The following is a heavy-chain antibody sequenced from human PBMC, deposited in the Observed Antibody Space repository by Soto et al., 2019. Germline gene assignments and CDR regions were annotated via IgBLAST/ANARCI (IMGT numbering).Heavy chain of an antibody. D-gene: IGHD3-10*01. V-gene: IGHV3-64D*08. CDR3: VKDNYYGSGSYHIGDFDY. Sequence: GGSLRLSCSASGFTFSSYAMHWVRQAPGKGLEYVSAISSNGGSTYYADSVKGRFTISRDNSKNTLYLQMSSLRAEDTAVYYCVKDNYYGSGSYHIGDFDYWGQGTLVTVSS. CDR1: GFTFSSYA. J-gene: IGHJ4*02. CDR2: ISSNGGST.